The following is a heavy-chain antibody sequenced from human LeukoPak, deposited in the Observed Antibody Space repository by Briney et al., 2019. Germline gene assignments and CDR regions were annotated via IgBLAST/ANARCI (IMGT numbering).Heavy chain of an antibody. CDR1: GGTFSSYA. CDR2: MNPNSGNT. J-gene: IGHJ4*02. Sequence: ASVKVSCKASGGTFSSYAISWVRQATGQGLEWMGWMNPNSGNTGYAQKFQGRVTITRNTSISTAYMELGSLRSEDTAVYYCASRPMGVDYWGQGTLVTVSS. CDR3: ASRPMGVDY. V-gene: IGHV1-8*03. D-gene: IGHD3-16*01.